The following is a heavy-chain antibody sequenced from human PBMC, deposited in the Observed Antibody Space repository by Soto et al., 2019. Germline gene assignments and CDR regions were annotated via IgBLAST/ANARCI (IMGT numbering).Heavy chain of an antibody. J-gene: IGHJ5*02. CDR2: INSDGSST. CDR1: GFTFSSYW. D-gene: IGHD2-2*01. Sequence: PGGSLRLSCAASGFTFSSYWMHWVRQAPGKGLVWVSRINSDGSSTSYADSVKGRFTISRDNAKNTLYLQMNSLRAEDTAVYYCARERQYCCSTSCYENWFDPWGQGTLVTVSS. CDR3: ARERQYCCSTSCYENWFDP. V-gene: IGHV3-74*01.